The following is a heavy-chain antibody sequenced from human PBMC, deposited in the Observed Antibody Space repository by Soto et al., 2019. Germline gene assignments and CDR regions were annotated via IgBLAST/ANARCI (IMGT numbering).Heavy chain of an antibody. CDR1: GFTVSSNY. J-gene: IGHJ5*02. Sequence: GGSLRLSCAASGFTVSSNYMSWVRQAPGKGLEWVTVIYSGGSTYYADSVKGRFTISRHNSKNTLYLQMNSLRAEDTAVYYCARAYYDFWSGYNWFDPWGQGTLVTVSS. CDR3: ARAYYDFWSGYNWFDP. CDR2: IYSGGST. V-gene: IGHV3-53*04. D-gene: IGHD3-3*01.